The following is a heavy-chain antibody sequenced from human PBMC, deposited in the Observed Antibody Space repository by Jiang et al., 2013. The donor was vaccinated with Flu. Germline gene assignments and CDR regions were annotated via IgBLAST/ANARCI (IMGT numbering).Heavy chain of an antibody. Sequence: TLSSYASNWVRQAPGQGLEWMGGIIPIFGTTEYAQRFQGSVTITADESTGTVYMDLASLKSEDTAVYYCARAIGGYSYGPFEYWGQGTLVTVSA. CDR1: TLSSYA. CDR2: IIPIFGTT. CDR3: ARAIGGYSYGPFEY. J-gene: IGHJ4*02. D-gene: IGHD5-18*01. V-gene: IGHV1-69*01.